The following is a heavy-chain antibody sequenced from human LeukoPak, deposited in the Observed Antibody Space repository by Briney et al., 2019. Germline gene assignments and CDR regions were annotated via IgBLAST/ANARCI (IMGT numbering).Heavy chain of an antibody. J-gene: IGHJ3*02. D-gene: IGHD3-22*01. CDR2: IYPGDSDT. CDR1: GYSFMTYW. V-gene: IGHV5-51*01. CDR3: ARLSMIDTFDI. Sequence: GESLKTSCQASGYSFMTYWIGWVRQMPGKGLEWMAIIYPGDSDTKYSPSFQDQVTISADKSINTAYLHWRSLKASDTAMYYCARLSMIDTFDIWGLGTVVTVSS.